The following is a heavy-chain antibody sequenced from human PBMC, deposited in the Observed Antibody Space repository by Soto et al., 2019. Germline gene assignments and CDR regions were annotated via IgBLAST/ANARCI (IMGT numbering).Heavy chain of an antibody. Sequence: SETLSLTCTVSGGSISSSSYYWGWIRQPPGKGLEWIGSIYYSGSTYYNPSLKSRVTISVDTSKNQFSLKLSSVTAADTAVYYCGSGSYSPYYYGMDVWGQGTTVTGSS. V-gene: IGHV4-39*01. CDR2: IYYSGST. J-gene: IGHJ6*02. CDR1: GGSISSSSYY. CDR3: GSGSYSPYYYGMDV. D-gene: IGHD1-26*01.